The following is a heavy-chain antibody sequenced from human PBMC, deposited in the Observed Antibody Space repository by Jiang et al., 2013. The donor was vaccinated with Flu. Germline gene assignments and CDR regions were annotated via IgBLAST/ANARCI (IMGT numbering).Heavy chain of an antibody. D-gene: IGHD3-3*02. CDR1: GGSISRSYW. J-gene: IGHJ4*02. Sequence: GPGLVKPSGTLSLTCAVSGGSISRSYWWSWVRQPPGKGLEWIGEIYHSGSTNYNPSLKSRVTISVDKSKNQFSLKLSSVTAADTAVYYCARGSILGASYYFDYWGQGTLVTVSS. CDR3: ARGSILGASYYFDY. CDR2: IYHSGST. V-gene: IGHV4-4*02.